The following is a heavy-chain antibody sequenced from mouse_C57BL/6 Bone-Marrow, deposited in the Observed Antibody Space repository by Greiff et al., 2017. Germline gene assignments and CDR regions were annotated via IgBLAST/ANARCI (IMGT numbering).Heavy chain of an antibody. CDR1: GFTFSDYG. J-gene: IGHJ2*01. V-gene: IGHV5-17*01. CDR3: AKNYYQDY. D-gene: IGHD1-1*01. CDR2: ISSGSSTI. Sequence: EVKLMESGGGLVKPGGSLKLSCAASGFTFSDYGMHWVRQAPEKGLEWVAYISSGSSTINYADTVKGRFTISRDNAKNTLFLQMTSLGSEDTAMYYCAKNYYQDYWGQGTTLTVSS.